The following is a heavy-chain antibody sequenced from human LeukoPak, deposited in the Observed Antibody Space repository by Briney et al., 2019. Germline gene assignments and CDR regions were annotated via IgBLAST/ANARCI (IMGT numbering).Heavy chain of an antibody. CDR1: GYTFTSYG. CDR2: ISAYNGNT. J-gene: IGHJ3*02. Sequence: GASVKVSCKASGYTFTSYGISWVRQAPGQGLEWMGWISAYNGNTNYAQKLQGRVTMTTDTSTSTAYMELRSLRSDDTAVYYCAREVPCGGSCYFDAFDIWGQGTMVTVSS. D-gene: IGHD2-15*01. CDR3: AREVPCGGSCYFDAFDI. V-gene: IGHV1-18*01.